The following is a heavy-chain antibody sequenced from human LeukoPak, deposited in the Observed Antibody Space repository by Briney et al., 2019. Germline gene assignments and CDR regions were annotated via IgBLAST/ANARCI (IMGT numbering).Heavy chain of an antibody. CDR1: GYTFTSYY. CDR2: INPSGGST. J-gene: IGHJ4*02. CDR3: ARQGYSRYYFDY. D-gene: IGHD5-18*01. V-gene: IGHV1-46*01. Sequence: ASVKVSCKASGYTFTSYYMHWVRQAPGQGLEWMGIINPSGGSTSYAQKFQGRVTMTTDTSTSTAYMELRSLRSDDTAVYYCARQGYSRYYFDYWGQGTLVTVSS.